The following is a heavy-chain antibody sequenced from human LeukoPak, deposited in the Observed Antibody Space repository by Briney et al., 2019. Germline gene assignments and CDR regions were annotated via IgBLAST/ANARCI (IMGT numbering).Heavy chain of an antibody. V-gene: IGHV3-74*01. CDR2: INSDGSST. Sequence: GGSLRLSCAASGFTFSSYWMHWVRQAPGKGLVWVSRINSDGSSTSYADSVRGRFSISRDNAKNTLYLQMNSLRAEDTAVYYCAKQTGSGLFILPGGQGTLVTVSS. CDR1: GFTFSSYW. D-gene: IGHD3/OR15-3a*01. CDR3: AKQTGSGLFILP. J-gene: IGHJ4*02.